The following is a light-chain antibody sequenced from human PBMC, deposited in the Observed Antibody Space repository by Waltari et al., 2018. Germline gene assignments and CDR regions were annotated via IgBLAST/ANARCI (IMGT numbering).Light chain of an antibody. CDR3: QQYGGSLPYT. CDR2: AAS. Sequence: EIVLTQSPGTLSLSPGERATLSCRASQSVDNTYLAWYQKKPGQAPRLLIFAASNRATGFPDRFSGGGSGTDFILTISRVEPEDFAVYYCQQYGGSLPYTFGQGTKLEIK. V-gene: IGKV3-20*01. J-gene: IGKJ2*01. CDR1: QSVDNTY.